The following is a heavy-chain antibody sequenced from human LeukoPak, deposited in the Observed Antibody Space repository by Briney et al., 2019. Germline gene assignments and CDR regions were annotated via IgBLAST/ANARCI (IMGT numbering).Heavy chain of an antibody. D-gene: IGHD2-2*01. CDR3: ARDLRRDIVVVPAATPLGY. Sequence: ASVKVSCKASGYTFTGYYMHWVRQAPGQGLEWMGWINPNSGGTNYAQEFQGRVTMTRDTSISTAYMELSRLRSDDTAVYYCARDLRRDIVVVPAATPLGYWGQGTLVTVSS. CDR1: GYTFTGYY. CDR2: INPNSGGT. J-gene: IGHJ4*02. V-gene: IGHV1-2*02.